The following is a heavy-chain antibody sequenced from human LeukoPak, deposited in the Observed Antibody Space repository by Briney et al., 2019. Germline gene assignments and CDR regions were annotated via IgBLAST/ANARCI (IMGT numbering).Heavy chain of an antibody. CDR3: AREPPESLDAFDI. CDR2: IYHSGST. J-gene: IGHJ3*02. Sequence: SETLSPTCTVSGYSISSGYYWGWIRQPPGKGLEWIGSIYHSGSTYYNPSLKSRVTISVDTSKNQFSLKLSSVTAADTAVYYCAREPPESLDAFDIWGQGTMVTVSS. V-gene: IGHV4-38-2*02. CDR1: GYSISSGYY.